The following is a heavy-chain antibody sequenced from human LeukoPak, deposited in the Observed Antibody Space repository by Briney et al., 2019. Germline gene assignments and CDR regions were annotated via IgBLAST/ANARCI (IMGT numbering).Heavy chain of an antibody. Sequence: ASEKVSCKTSGHTFTSFGFSWVRQAPGQGLEWMGWISAYNGDTSYAQKLQGRVTMTTDTTTTTVYMELRRLRSLGSADNYCARSYVGMSTIRDFGCWGQGTLVTVSS. D-gene: IGHD5-24*01. V-gene: IGHV1-18*01. CDR1: GHTFTSFG. J-gene: IGHJ4*02. CDR2: ISAYNGDT. CDR3: ARSYVGMSTIRDFGC.